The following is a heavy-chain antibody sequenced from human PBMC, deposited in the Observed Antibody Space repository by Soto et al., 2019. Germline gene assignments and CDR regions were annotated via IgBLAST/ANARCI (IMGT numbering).Heavy chain of an antibody. D-gene: IGHD3-16*02. Sequence: PSQTVSLTCDLRGESDCKYRAAWYQNRQSPSRGLEWLGRTYYRSKWYNDYAVSVKSRITINPDTSKNQFSLQLNSVTPEDTAVYYCARDFVEGVIVPSYYGMDVWGQGTTVPVSS. CDR3: ARDFVEGVIVPSYYGMDV. CDR1: GESDCKYRAA. V-gene: IGHV6-1*01. J-gene: IGHJ6*02. CDR2: TYYRSKWYN.